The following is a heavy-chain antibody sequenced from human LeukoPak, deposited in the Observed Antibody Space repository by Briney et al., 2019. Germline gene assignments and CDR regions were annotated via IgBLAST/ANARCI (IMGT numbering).Heavy chain of an antibody. CDR1: EYTFTDYY. D-gene: IGHD3-16*01. V-gene: IGHV1-2*02. CDR2: INPVSGGT. J-gene: IGHJ1*01. Sequence: ASVKVSCKASEYTFTDYYLHWVRQAPGQGPEWMGWINPVSGGTHYVGRFQDRVTLTRDTSINTAYMELSGLRSDDTAVYYCARSEGAEYFQHWGQGTLVTVSS. CDR3: ARSEGAEYFQH.